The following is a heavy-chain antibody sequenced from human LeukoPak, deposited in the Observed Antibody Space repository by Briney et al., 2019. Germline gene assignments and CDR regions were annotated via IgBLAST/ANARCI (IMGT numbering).Heavy chain of an antibody. V-gene: IGHV4-59*08. CDR3: ARHSPGVGTSFVH. J-gene: IGHJ4*02. CDR2: IYYSGST. Sequence: SETLSLTCTVSGDSISSYYWSWIRQPPGKGLEWIGYIYYSGSTNYNPSLKTRVTISVDTSKNQFSLKLSSVTAADTALYFCARHSPGVGTSFVHWGQGTLVTVSS. CDR1: GDSISSYY. D-gene: IGHD2-2*01.